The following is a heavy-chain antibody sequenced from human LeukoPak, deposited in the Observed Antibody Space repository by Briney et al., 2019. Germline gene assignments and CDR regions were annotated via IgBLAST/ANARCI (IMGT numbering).Heavy chain of an antibody. CDR1: GGSINSGGYY. Sequence: RSSQTLSLTCTVSGGSINSGGYYWSWIRQPPGKGLEWIGYIYYSGSTYYNPSLKSRVSISVHTSKNQFSLRLSSVTAADTAVYYCARDRYFIGFDYWGQGTLVTVSS. J-gene: IGHJ4*02. D-gene: IGHD3-9*01. CDR3: ARDRYFIGFDY. CDR2: IYYSGST. V-gene: IGHV4-30-4*01.